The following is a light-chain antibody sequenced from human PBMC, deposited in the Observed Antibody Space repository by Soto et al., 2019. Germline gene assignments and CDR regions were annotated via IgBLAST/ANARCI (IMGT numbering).Light chain of an antibody. CDR2: DAS. V-gene: IGKV3-11*01. CDR3: QQRSNLLT. Sequence: EIVLTQSPATLSLSPGQRATLSCRASQSVSSYLAWYQQKPGQAPRLLIYDASNRATGITVRFSGSGSGTGFTLTISSLEPEDFAVYYCQQRSNLLTFGPGTKVDIK. J-gene: IGKJ3*01. CDR1: QSVSSY.